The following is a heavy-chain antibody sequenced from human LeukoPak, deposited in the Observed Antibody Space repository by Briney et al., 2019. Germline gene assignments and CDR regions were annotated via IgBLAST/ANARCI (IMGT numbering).Heavy chain of an antibody. CDR1: GFTFSDSA. Sequence: GGSLRLSCAASGFTFSDSAIHWVRQASGKGLEWVGRIRGKGYSDPPAYAASVKGRFTVSRDDSKNTLYLQMNSLKTEDTAVYYCTTARAAGHWGQGTLVTVSS. D-gene: IGHD6-13*01. CDR3: TTARAAGH. CDR2: IRGKGYSDPP. J-gene: IGHJ4*02. V-gene: IGHV3-73*01.